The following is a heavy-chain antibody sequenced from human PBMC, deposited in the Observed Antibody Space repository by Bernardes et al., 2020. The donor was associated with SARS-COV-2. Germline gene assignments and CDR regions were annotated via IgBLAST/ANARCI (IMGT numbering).Heavy chain of an antibody. CDR3: ATERQSLTVFGVGHDAFDF. CDR2: VSWDGSTT. Sequence: GGSLRLSCAASGFTFEDYTMHWVRQVPGKGLEWVSLVSWDGSTTNYADSVKGRFIISRDSSRNTVHVQMDSLRKEDTALYYCATERQSLTVFGVGHDAFDFLGQGTMVTVSS. CDR1: GFTFEDYT. J-gene: IGHJ3*01. D-gene: IGHD3-3*01. V-gene: IGHV3-43*01.